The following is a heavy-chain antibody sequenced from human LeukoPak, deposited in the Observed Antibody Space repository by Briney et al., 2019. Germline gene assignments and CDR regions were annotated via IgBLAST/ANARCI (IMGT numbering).Heavy chain of an antibody. Sequence: GGSLRLSCAASGFTSSSYAMHWVRQAPGKGLEWVALTSYDGSNKYFADSVKGRFTISRDNSKNTLYLQMNSLRAEDTAVYYCARFALKTPPTDWGQGTLVTVSS. CDR2: TSYDGSNK. CDR1: GFTSSSYA. V-gene: IGHV3-30*04. J-gene: IGHJ4*02. CDR3: ARFALKTPPTD.